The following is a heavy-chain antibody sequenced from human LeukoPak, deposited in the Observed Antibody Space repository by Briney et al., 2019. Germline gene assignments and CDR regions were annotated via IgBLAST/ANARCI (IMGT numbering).Heavy chain of an antibody. CDR1: GFTVSSNY. D-gene: IGHD6-13*01. V-gene: IGHV3-23*01. Sequence: SGGSLRLSCAASGFTVSSNYMTWVRQAPGKGLEWVSGISGSGGSTYLADSVKGRFTISRDNSKNTLYLQMNSLRADDTAVYYCAKDRPTVYSSSWLHFLDSWGQGTLVTVSS. J-gene: IGHJ4*02. CDR3: AKDRPTVYSSSWLHFLDS. CDR2: ISGSGGST.